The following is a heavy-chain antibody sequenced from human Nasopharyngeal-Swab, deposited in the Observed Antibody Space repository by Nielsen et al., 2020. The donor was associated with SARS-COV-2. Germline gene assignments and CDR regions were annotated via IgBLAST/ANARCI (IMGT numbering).Heavy chain of an antibody. CDR2: ISYDGGNK. CDR3: AKSYSGGYTAHFDY. D-gene: IGHD3-22*01. V-gene: IGHV3-30*18. Sequence: GESLKISCAASGFTFNTYGMHWVRQAPGKGLEWVAVISYDGGNKYYAESVKGRFTISRDNSKNTLYLEMNSLRAEDTAVYYCAKSYSGGYTAHFDYWGQGTLVTVSS. J-gene: IGHJ4*02. CDR1: GFTFNTYG.